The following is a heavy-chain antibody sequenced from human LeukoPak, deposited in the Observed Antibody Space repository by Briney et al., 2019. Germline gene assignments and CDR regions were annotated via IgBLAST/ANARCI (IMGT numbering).Heavy chain of an antibody. CDR2: IYYSGST. D-gene: IGHD3-10*01. CDR3: ARLLWFGELLRYFDY. CDR1: GGSISSGDYY. J-gene: IGHJ4*02. V-gene: IGHV4-30-4*01. Sequence: SETLSLTCTVSGGSISSGDYYWSWIRQTPGKGLEWIGYIYYSGSTYYNPSLKSRVTISVDTSKNQFSLKLSSVTAADTAVYYCARLLWFGELLRYFDYWGQGTLVTVSS.